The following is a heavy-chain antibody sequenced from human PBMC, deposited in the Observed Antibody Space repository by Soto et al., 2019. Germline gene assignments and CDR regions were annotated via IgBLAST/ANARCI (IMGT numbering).Heavy chain of an antibody. CDR2: ISSGGSTI. D-gene: IGHD2-21*02. CDR1: GFTFSTYE. J-gene: IGHJ4*02. Sequence: GGSLRLSCVGSGFTFSTYEMQWVRQAPGKGLEWVSYISSGGSTIFYGESVKGRFTVSRDNDRSSLYLQMNSRRVEDSGVYYCARIGTVLTPDDSWGQGTLVTVSS. V-gene: IGHV3-48*03. CDR3: ARIGTVLTPDDS.